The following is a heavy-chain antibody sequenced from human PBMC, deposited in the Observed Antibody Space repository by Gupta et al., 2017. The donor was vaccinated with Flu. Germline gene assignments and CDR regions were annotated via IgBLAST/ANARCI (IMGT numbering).Heavy chain of an antibody. Sequence: QVQLVQSGAEVKKPGASVKVSCTVSGYTLPELSMHWVRQAPGKGLEWMGGFDPEDGETIYAQKFQGRVTMTEDTSTDTAYMELSSLRSEDTAVYDGATAREPIVGATFWFDPWGQGTLVTVSS. J-gene: IGHJ5*02. CDR1: GYTLPELS. D-gene: IGHD1-26*01. CDR3: ATAREPIVGATFWFDP. V-gene: IGHV1-24*01. CDR2: FDPEDGET.